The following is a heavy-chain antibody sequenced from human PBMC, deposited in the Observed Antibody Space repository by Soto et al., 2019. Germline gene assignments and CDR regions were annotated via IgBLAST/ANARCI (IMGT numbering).Heavy chain of an antibody. CDR2: MNPNSGNT. V-gene: IGHV1-8*01. Sequence: QVQLVQSGAEVKKPGASVKVSCKASGYTFTSYDINWVRQATGQGLEWMGWMNPNSGNTGYAQKFQGRVTMTRNTSISTAYMELSSRRSEDTAVYYCARAKLLWCGDSPWSMDVWGQGTTVTVSS. CDR1: GYTFTSYD. CDR3: ARAKLLWCGDSPWSMDV. D-gene: IGHD3-10*01. J-gene: IGHJ6*02.